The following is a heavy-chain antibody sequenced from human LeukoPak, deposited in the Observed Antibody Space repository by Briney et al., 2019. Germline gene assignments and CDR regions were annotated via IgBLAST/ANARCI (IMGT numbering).Heavy chain of an antibody. V-gene: IGHV4-59*01. CDR3: ARGAWDSSWYFVEYYFDY. Sequence: SETLSLTCTVSGGSISSYYWSWIRQPPGKGLEWIGYIYYSGSTNYNPSLKSRVTISVDTSKNHYSLKLSSVTAADTAVYYCARGAWDSSWYFVEYYFDYWGQGTLVTVSS. D-gene: IGHD6-13*01. CDR2: IYYSGST. CDR1: GGSISSYY. J-gene: IGHJ4*02.